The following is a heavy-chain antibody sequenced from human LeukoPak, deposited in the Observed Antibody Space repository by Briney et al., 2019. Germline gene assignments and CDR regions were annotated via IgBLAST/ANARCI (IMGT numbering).Heavy chain of an antibody. D-gene: IGHD1-1*01. CDR2: IKQDGSEK. V-gene: IGHV3-7*01. CDR1: GFTFSSYW. Sequence: GGSLKPYCAASGFTFSSYWMRWVRQAPGQGLYWVANIKQDGSEKYYVDSVKGRFTISRDNAKNSLYLQMNSLRAEDTAVYYCARSPRYNWNDVSAFDIWGQGTMVTVSS. J-gene: IGHJ3*02. CDR3: ARSPRYNWNDVSAFDI.